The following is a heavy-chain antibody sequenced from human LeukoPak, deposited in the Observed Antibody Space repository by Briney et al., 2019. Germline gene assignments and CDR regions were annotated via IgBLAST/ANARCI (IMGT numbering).Heavy chain of an antibody. D-gene: IGHD3-22*01. CDR3: AKEIYSDSSAYVDY. V-gene: IGHV3-30*18. J-gene: IGHJ4*02. Sequence: GRSLRLSCAASGFTFSSYGIHWVRQAPGKGLEWVAVISYDGSNKYYADSVKGRFTISRDNSKNTLYQQMNSLRAEDTAVYYCAKEIYSDSSAYVDYWGQGSLVTVSS. CDR2: ISYDGSNK. CDR1: GFTFSSYG.